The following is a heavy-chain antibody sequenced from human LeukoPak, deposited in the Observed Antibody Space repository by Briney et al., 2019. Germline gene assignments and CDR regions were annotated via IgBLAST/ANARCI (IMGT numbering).Heavy chain of an antibody. CDR3: TVQRGGDGYNTFDY. CDR1: GFTFSSYA. Sequence: PGGSLRLSCAASGFTFSSYAMSWVRQAPGKGLEWVSALSGSGDDTYYADSVKGRFTISRDNSKNTLYLQMSSLRAEDTAVYYCTVQRGGDGYNTFDYWGQGTLVTVSS. CDR2: LSGSGDDT. D-gene: IGHD5-24*01. V-gene: IGHV3-23*01. J-gene: IGHJ4*02.